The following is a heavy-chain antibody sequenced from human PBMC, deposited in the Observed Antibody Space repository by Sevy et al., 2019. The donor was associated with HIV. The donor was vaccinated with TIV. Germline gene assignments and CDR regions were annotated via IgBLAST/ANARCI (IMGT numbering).Heavy chain of an antibody. CDR3: ARDPVAVKPAGMDV. CDR2: INPNSGDT. J-gene: IGHJ6*02. CDR1: GYTFTDYY. D-gene: IGHD6-19*01. Sequence: ASVKVSCKSSGYTFTDYYMHWVRQAPGQGLEWMGRINPNSGDTNFVQKFQGRVTMTRDTSISTAYMELSRLTSDDTAVYYCARDPVAVKPAGMDVWGQGTTVTVSS. V-gene: IGHV1-2*06.